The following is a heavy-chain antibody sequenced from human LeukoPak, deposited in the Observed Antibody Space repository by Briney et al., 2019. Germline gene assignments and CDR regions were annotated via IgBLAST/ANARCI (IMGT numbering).Heavy chain of an antibody. Sequence: ASVKVSCKASGYTFTGYYMHWVRQAPGQGLEWMGGIIPIFGTANYAQKFQGRVTITTDESTSTAYMELRSLRSDDTAVYYCARETTTVSDFDYWGQGTLVTVSS. V-gene: IGHV1-69*05. CDR3: ARETTTVSDFDY. D-gene: IGHD4-11*01. CDR2: IIPIFGTA. CDR1: GYTFTGYY. J-gene: IGHJ4*02.